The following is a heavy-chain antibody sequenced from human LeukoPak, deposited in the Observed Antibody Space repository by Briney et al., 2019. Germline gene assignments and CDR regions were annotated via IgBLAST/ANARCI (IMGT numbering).Heavy chain of an antibody. V-gene: IGHV3-21*01. D-gene: IGHD3-10*02. CDR2: ISSSSSYI. Sequence: GGSLRLSCAASGFTFSTYGMNWVRQAPGKGLEWVSLISSSSSYISYADSVKGRFTISRDNAKNSLYLQMNSLRAEDTAVYYCAELGITMIGGVWGKGTTVTISS. CDR1: GFTFSTYG. CDR3: AELGITMIGGV. J-gene: IGHJ6*04.